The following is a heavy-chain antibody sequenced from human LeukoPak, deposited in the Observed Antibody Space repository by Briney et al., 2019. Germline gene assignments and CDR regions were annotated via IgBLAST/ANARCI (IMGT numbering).Heavy chain of an antibody. J-gene: IGHJ5*02. CDR1: GYTLTELS. D-gene: IGHD1-26*01. CDR2: FDPEDGET. CDR3: AKEKWESGWFDP. Sequence: ASVKVSCKVSGYTLTELSMHWVRQAPGKGLEWMGGFDPEDGETIYAQKFQGRVTMTEDTSTDTAYMELSSLRAEDTAVYYCAKEKWESGWFDPWGQGTLVTVSS. V-gene: IGHV1-24*01.